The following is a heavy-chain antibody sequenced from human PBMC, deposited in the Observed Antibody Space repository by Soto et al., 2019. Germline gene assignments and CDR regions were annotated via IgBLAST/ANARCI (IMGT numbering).Heavy chain of an antibody. CDR3: ARDGTVLMATINIFDY. Sequence: PGGSLRLSCAASGFTLGSYWMTWVRQAPGKGLEWVANIKQDGSEKFYVDSVKGRFTISRDNAKNSLYLQLNSLRAEDTAVYYCARDGTVLMATINIFDYWGQGTLVTVSS. V-gene: IGHV3-7*01. J-gene: IGHJ4*02. D-gene: IGHD2-8*02. CDR1: GFTLGSYW. CDR2: IKQDGSEK.